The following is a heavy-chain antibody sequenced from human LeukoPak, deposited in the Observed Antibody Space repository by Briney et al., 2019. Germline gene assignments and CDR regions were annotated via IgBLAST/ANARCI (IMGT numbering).Heavy chain of an antibody. J-gene: IGHJ1*01. D-gene: IGHD3-3*01. CDR2: LKSDGST. CDR1: GFPFSTYW. V-gene: IGHV3-74*01. Sequence: PGGSLRLSCAASGFPFSTYWMPWVRQAPGKGLVWVSWLKSDGSTNYADSVKGRFTISRDNAKNTLSLQMNSLRPEDTGVYYCARAPSEIGGYYPEYFRHWGQGTLVTVSS. CDR3: ARAPSEIGGYYPEYFRH.